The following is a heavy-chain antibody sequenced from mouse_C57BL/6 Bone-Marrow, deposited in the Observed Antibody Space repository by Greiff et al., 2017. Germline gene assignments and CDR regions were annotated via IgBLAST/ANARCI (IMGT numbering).Heavy chain of an antibody. V-gene: IGHV1-54*01. D-gene: IGHD1-1*01. CDR1: GYAFTNYL. J-gene: IGHJ4*01. CDR2: INPGSGGT. CDR3: ARWGITTVVASYYYAMDY. Sequence: VKLVESGAELVRPGTSVKVSCKASGYAFTNYLIEWVKQRPGQGLEWIGVINPGSGGTNYNEKFKGKATLTADKSSSTAYMQLSSLTSEDSAVYFCARWGITTVVASYYYAMDYWGQGTSVTVSS.